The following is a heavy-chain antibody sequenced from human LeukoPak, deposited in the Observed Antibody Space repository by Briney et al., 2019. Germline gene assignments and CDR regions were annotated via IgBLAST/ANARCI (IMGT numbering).Heavy chain of an antibody. CDR2: IKQDGSER. Sequence: GGSLRLSCAASGFTFSSYWMTWVRQAPGKGPEWVANIKQDGSERYSVDSVKGRFTISRDNAKNSLYLQMNSLRPEDTAVYYCARVLRAYSGDDAFAIWGQGTMVTVSS. CDR1: GFTFSSYW. CDR3: ARVLRAYSGDDAFAI. V-gene: IGHV3-7*04. D-gene: IGHD5-12*01. J-gene: IGHJ3*02.